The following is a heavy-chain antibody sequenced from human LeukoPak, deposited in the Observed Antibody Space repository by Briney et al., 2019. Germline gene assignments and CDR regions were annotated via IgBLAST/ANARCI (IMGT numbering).Heavy chain of an antibody. Sequence: GGSLRLSCAASGFTFSSYAMTWVRQAPGKGLEWVSAISGSGDSTYYGDSVKGRFTISRDNSKNTLYLQMNSLRAEDTAVYYCAKTRPLDSSSWSHGDYWGQGTLVTVSS. J-gene: IGHJ4*02. CDR3: AKTRPLDSSSWSHGDY. V-gene: IGHV3-23*01. CDR2: ISGSGDST. D-gene: IGHD6-13*01. CDR1: GFTFSSYA.